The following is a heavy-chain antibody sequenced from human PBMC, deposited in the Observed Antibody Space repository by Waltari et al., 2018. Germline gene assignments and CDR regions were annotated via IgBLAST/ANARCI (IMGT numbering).Heavy chain of an antibody. Sequence: PAGTGLAWIGRIYTSGSTNYNPSLKSRFTISVDTSKNQFSLKLSSVTAADTAVYYCARGRGAKLDYWGQGTLVTVSS. D-gene: IGHD1-26*01. J-gene: IGHJ4*02. V-gene: IGHV4-61*02. CDR2: IYTSGST. CDR3: ARGRGAKLDY.